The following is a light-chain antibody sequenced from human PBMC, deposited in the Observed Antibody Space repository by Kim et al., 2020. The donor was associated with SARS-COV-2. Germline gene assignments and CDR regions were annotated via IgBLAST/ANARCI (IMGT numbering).Light chain of an antibody. Sequence: DIVLTQSPSTLSLSPGDRATLSCRASQSLHSFLAWYQHKPGKAPRLLIFDATTRATGIPARFSGSESETDFTLTISNLEPEDSAVYYCQQRRSWPLTCGGGTKLEL. V-gene: IGKV3-11*01. CDR2: DAT. J-gene: IGKJ4*01. CDR1: QSLHSF. CDR3: QQRRSWPLT.